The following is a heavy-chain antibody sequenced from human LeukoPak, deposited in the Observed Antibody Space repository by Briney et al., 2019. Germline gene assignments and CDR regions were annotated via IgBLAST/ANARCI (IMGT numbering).Heavy chain of an antibody. Sequence: GGALRLSCAASGFTFSSYAMSWVRQAPGKGLEWVSAISGSGGSTYYADSVKGRFTISRDNSKNPLSLQMNSLRAEDTAVYYCAKVGRYSYGSREIDYWGQGTLVTVSS. CDR3: AKVGRYSYGSREIDY. CDR1: GFTFSSYA. D-gene: IGHD5-18*01. CDR2: ISGSGGST. V-gene: IGHV3-23*01. J-gene: IGHJ4*02.